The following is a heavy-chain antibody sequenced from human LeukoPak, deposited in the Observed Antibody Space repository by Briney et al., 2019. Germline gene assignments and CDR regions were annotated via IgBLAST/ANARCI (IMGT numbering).Heavy chain of an antibody. V-gene: IGHV1-69-2*01. J-gene: IGHJ2*01. D-gene: IGHD1-26*01. CDR2: VDPEDGET. CDR3: ATQGIVGANPNWYFDL. CDR1: GYTFTDYY. Sequence: AASVKVSCKVSGYTFTDYYMHWVQQAPGKGLEWMGLVDPEDGETIYAEKFQGRVTITADTSTDTAYMELSSLRSEDTAVYYCATQGIVGANPNWYFDLWGRGTLVTVSS.